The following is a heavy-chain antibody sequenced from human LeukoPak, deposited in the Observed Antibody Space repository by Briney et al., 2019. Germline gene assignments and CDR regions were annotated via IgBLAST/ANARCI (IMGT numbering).Heavy chain of an antibody. J-gene: IGHJ4*02. CDR1: GFTLRTYA. CDR3: ARADFYGSGSHPPGGFDY. Sequence: SVGSLRLSCAASGFTLRTYAMHWVRQAPGKGLEWVAVISYDGSNTYYADSVRGRFTISRDSSKNTLYLQMSSLRAEDTAVYYCARADFYGSGSHPPGGFDYWGQGTLVTVSS. CDR2: ISYDGSNT. V-gene: IGHV3-30*04. D-gene: IGHD3-10*01.